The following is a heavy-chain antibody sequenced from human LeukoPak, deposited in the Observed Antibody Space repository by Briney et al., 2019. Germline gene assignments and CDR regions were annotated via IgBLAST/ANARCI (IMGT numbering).Heavy chain of an antibody. V-gene: IGHV4-59*01. CDR1: GGSISSYY. J-gene: IGHJ4*02. CDR3: ARGKGYDYVWGSYRYFYFDY. CDR2: IYYSGST. D-gene: IGHD3-16*02. Sequence: SGTLSLTCTVSGGSISSYYWSWIRQPPGKGLEWIGYIYYSGSTNYNPSLKSRVTISVDTSKNQFSLKLSSVTAADTAVYYCARGKGYDYVWGSYRYFYFDYWGQGTLVTVSS.